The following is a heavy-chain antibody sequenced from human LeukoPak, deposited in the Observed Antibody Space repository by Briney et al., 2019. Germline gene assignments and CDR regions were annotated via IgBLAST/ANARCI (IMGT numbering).Heavy chain of an antibody. CDR3: ARTYGPQLWFEP. CDR2: IYPGDSDT. CDR1: GYTFTTYW. V-gene: IGHV5-51*03. D-gene: IGHD3-10*01. J-gene: IGHJ5*02. Sequence: GESLKIPVKGSGYTFTTYWIGWVRQMPGKGLEWMGIIYPGDSDTRYSPSFQGQVTISADKSISTAYLQWSSLTASDTAIYYCARTYGPQLWFEPWGQGTLVTVSS.